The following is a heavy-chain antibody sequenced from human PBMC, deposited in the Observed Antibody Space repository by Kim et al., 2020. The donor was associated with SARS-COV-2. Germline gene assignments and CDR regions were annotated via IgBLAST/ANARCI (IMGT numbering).Heavy chain of an antibody. CDR3: ARDLGGYSSSWLV. CDR1: GFTFSSYS. J-gene: IGHJ4*02. V-gene: IGHV3-21*01. CDR2: ISSSSSYI. Sequence: GGSLRLSCAASGFTFSSYSMNWVRQAPGKGLEWVSSISSSSSYIYYADSVKGRFTISRDNAKNSLYLQMNSLRAEDTAVYYCARDLGGYSSSWLVWGQGTLVTVSS. D-gene: IGHD6-13*01.